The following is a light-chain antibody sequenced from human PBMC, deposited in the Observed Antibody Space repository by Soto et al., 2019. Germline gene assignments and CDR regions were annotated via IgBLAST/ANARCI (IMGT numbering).Light chain of an antibody. J-gene: IGKJ5*01. CDR3: QQRHMWPIT. Sequence: DIQMTQSPSTLSASVGDTVTITCRASESIDNWLAWYQQKPGKAPKLLIYDAYNRATGIPPRFSGSGSGTDFTLTISSLEPEDSAVYYCQQRHMWPITFGQGTRLEIK. CDR1: ESIDNW. CDR2: DAY. V-gene: IGKV1-5*01.